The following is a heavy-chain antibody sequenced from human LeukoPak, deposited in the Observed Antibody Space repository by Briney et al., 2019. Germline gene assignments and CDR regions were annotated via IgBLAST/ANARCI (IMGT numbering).Heavy chain of an antibody. CDR1: RFTFSSYA. Sequence: GGSLRLSRAASRFTFSSYAMTWVRQAPGKGLEWVSAISGSGGDTYYADSVKGRFTISRDNSKNTLYLQMNSLRAEDTAVYYCARVTPHRIVGATEVGAFDIWGQGTMVTVSS. D-gene: IGHD1-26*01. J-gene: IGHJ3*02. CDR3: ARVTPHRIVGATEVGAFDI. V-gene: IGHV3-23*01. CDR2: ISGSGGDT.